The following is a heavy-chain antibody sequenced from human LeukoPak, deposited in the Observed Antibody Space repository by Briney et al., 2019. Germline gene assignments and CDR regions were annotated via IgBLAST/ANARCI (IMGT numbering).Heavy chain of an antibody. Sequence: GESLKISCKGSGYSFTSYWIGWVRQMPGKGLEWMGIIYPGDSDTRYSPSFQGQVTISADKSISTAYLQWSSLKASDTAMYYCARPRYPCSSTSCYNYYYMDVWGEGTTVTVSS. D-gene: IGHD2-2*02. CDR2: IYPGDSDT. CDR3: ARPRYPCSSTSCYNYYYMDV. J-gene: IGHJ6*03. CDR1: GYSFTSYW. V-gene: IGHV5-51*01.